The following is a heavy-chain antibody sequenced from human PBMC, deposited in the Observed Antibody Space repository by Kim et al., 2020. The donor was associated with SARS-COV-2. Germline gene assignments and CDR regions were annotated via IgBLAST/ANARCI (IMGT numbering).Heavy chain of an antibody. CDR1: GFTFSRYS. J-gene: IGHJ2*01. V-gene: IGHV3-48*02. Sequence: GGSLRLSCAASGFTFSRYSMDWVRQAPGKGPEWISYISSRGDMRYYADSVEGRFTISRDNANNLLYLQMDGLRDGDTAVYYCARPPYVDSTGAFFWYFDL. D-gene: IGHD1-1*01. CDR3: ARPPYVDSTGAFFWYFDL. CDR2: ISSRGDMR.